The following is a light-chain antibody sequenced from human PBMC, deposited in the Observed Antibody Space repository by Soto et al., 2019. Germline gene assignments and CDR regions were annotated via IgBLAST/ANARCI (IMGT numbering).Light chain of an antibody. CDR2: AVT. J-gene: IGLJ1*01. V-gene: IGLV2-14*01. Sequence: QSALTQPTSVSGSPGQSITISCTGTSSDVGGYNYVSWYQQHPGKAPKLMIYAVTDRPSGLSSRFSGSKSGNTASLTISGLQAEDEAVYYCSSYTSSSTLFGTGTKVTVL. CDR1: SSDVGGYNY. CDR3: SSYTSSSTL.